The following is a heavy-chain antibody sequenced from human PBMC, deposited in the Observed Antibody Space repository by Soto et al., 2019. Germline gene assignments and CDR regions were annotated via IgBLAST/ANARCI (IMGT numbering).Heavy chain of an antibody. D-gene: IGHD3-22*01. CDR2: ISSSGSTI. Sequence: GGSLRLSCAASGFPFRSYTMNWVRQSPGKGLEWVSYISSSGSTIYYADSVKGRFTISRDNAKNSLYLQMNSLRAEDTAVYYCASLYYYDSSGYYINAFDIWGQGTMVTVSS. V-gene: IGHV3-48*03. J-gene: IGHJ3*02. CDR3: ASLYYYDSSGYYINAFDI. CDR1: GFPFRSYT.